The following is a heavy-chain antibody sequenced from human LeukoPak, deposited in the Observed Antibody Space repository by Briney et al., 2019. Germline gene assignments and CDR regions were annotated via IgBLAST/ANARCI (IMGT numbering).Heavy chain of an antibody. CDR2: IYTSGST. Sequence: SETLSLTCTVSGGSISSYYWSWIRQPAGKGLEWIGRIYTSGSTDYNPSLKSRVTMSVDTSKNQFSLKLSSVTAADTAVYYCARQSPGFGGTYFDYWGQGTLVTVSS. D-gene: IGHD3-10*01. V-gene: IGHV4-4*07. CDR1: GGSISSYY. CDR3: ARQSPGFGGTYFDY. J-gene: IGHJ4*02.